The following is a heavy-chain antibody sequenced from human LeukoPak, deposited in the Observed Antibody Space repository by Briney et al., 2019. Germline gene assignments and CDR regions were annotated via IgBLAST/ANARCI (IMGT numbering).Heavy chain of an antibody. CDR2: ISAYNGNT. CDR3: AREGVSHYDFWSGYRTGNDY. Sequence: ASVKVSCKASGYTFTSYGISWVRQAPGQGLEWMGWISAYNGNTNYAQKFQGRVTMTRDTSISTAYMELSRLRSDDTAVYYCAREGVSHYDFWSGYRTGNDYWGQGTLVTVSS. CDR1: GYTFTSYG. J-gene: IGHJ4*02. D-gene: IGHD3-3*01. V-gene: IGHV1-18*01.